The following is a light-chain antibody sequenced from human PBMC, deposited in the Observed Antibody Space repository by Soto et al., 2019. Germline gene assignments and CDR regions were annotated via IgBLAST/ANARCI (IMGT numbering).Light chain of an antibody. Sequence: QSVLTHPRSVSGSPGQSVTISCTGTSSDVGGYNYVSWYQQHPGKAPKLMIYDVSKRPSGVPDRFSGSKSGNTASLTISGLQAEDEADYYCCSYAGSYTLYVFGTGTQLTVL. CDR3: CSYAGSYTLYV. CDR1: SSDVGGYNY. J-gene: IGLJ1*01. CDR2: DVS. V-gene: IGLV2-11*01.